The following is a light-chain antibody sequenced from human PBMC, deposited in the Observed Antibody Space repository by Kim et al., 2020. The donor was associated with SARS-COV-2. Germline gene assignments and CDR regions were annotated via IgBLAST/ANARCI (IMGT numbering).Light chain of an antibody. CDR1: SLRSYY. CDR2: GKN. J-gene: IGLJ2*01. Sequence: SSDLTQDPAVSVALGQTVRITCQGDSLRSYYASWYQQKPGQAPVLVIYGKNNRPSGIPDRFSGSSSGNTASLTITGAQAEDEADYYCNSRDSSGNLVVFGGGTQLTVL. CDR3: NSRDSSGNLVV. V-gene: IGLV3-19*01.